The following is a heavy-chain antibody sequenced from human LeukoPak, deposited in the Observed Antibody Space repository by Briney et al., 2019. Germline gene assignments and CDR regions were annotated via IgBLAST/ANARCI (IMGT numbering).Heavy chain of an antibody. CDR2: IGTSGLI. CDR3: ARDSGDYSSPVDY. CDR1: GFTFSTYS. V-gene: IGHV3-48*01. J-gene: IGHJ4*02. D-gene: IGHD1-26*01. Sequence: GGSLRLSCAASGFTFSTYSMNWVRQAPGKGLEWVSYIGTSGLIYYADSVKGRFTISRDNAKNSLYLRMNSLRAEDTAVYYCARDSGDYSSPVDYWGQGTLVTVSS.